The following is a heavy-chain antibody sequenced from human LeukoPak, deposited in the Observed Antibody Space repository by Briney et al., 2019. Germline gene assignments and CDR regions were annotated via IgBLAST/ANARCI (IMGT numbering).Heavy chain of an antibody. CDR2: ISGSGSTI. CDR3: AKNRDRGVPTYYYDSSGSSHFDL. D-gene: IGHD3-22*01. V-gene: IGHV3-48*03. Sequence: PGGSLRLSCAASGFTLSSYEMNWVRQAPGKGLEWVSYISGSGSTIYYADSVKGRFTISRDNAKNSLYLRMNSLRAEDTAVYYCAKNRDRGVPTYYYDSSGSSHFDLWGRGTLVTVSS. CDR1: GFTLSSYE. J-gene: IGHJ2*01.